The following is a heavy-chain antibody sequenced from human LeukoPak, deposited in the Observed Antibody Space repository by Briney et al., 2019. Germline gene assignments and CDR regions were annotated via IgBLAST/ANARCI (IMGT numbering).Heavy chain of an antibody. J-gene: IGHJ4*02. CDR1: GFTFSDAW. V-gene: IGHV3-15*01. D-gene: IGHD6-19*01. CDR3: TTEYTYNSGWYGY. Sequence: GGTLRLSCAASGFTFSDAWRNWVRHTPGKGREGGGRIKSKIDGGTTDYAAPVKGRLSISRDDSKNTLYLQMSSLKTEDTAVYYCTTEYTYNSGWYGYWGQGTLVTVSS. CDR2: IKSKIDGGTT.